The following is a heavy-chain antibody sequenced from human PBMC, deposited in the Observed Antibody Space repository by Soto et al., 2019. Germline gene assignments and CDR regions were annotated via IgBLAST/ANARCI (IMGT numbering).Heavy chain of an antibody. CDR2: IYHSGST. D-gene: IGHD3-10*01. CDR1: GGSISSGGYY. Sequence: ASETLSLTCTVSGGSISSGGYYWNWIRQHPGKGLEWIGYIYHSGSTYYNPSLESRVSISLDASKNNFSLKLSSVTAADTAVYFCARSYGSGNYYGVPSNWFDPWGPGTQVTVSS. CDR3: ARSYGSGNYYGVPSNWFDP. J-gene: IGHJ5*02. V-gene: IGHV4-31*02.